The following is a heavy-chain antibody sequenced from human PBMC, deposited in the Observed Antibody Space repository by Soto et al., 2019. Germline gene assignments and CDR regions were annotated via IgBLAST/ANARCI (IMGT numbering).Heavy chain of an antibody. D-gene: IGHD3-16*02. CDR2: INHSGST. CDR1: GGSFSGYY. CDR3: ARGGNMITFGGVIALAIDY. Sequence: SETLSLTCAVYGGSFSGYYWSWIRQPPGKGLEWIGEINHSGSTNYNPSLKSRVTISVDTSKNQFSLKLSSVTAADTAVYYCARGGNMITFGGVIALAIDYWGQGTLVTVSS. V-gene: IGHV4-34*01. J-gene: IGHJ4*02.